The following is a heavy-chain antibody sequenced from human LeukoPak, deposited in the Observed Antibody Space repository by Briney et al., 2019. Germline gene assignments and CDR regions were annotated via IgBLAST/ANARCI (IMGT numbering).Heavy chain of an antibody. CDR1: GGSFSGYY. Sequence: PSETLSVTCSVSGGSFSGYYWNWFRQAPGQGLEWIGYIHHSGVSAYNPSLKSRVTMSADRSKKQFSLSLTSVTAADAAVYYCAREYCTSFRCYKEGFDYWGQGTLVTVSS. J-gene: IGHJ4*02. CDR2: IHHSGVS. CDR3: AREYCTSFRCYKEGFDY. D-gene: IGHD2-8*01. V-gene: IGHV4-59*12.